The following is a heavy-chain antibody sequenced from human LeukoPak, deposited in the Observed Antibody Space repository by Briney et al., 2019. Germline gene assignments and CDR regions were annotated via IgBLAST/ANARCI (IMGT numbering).Heavy chain of an antibody. V-gene: IGHV1-2*02. CDR1: AYTSTSDA. CDR3: AIDLYRDRFANFDY. D-gene: IGHD2-2*02. J-gene: IGHJ4*02. Sequence: ASVKVSCKASAYTSTSDAMDWVRQAPGQGLEWMGWITPSGGTNYPQKFQGRVAITREQSMSTAYMDQSRETCGVVSVYNSAIDLYRDRFANFDYWGQGALVPVSS. CDR2: ITPSGGT.